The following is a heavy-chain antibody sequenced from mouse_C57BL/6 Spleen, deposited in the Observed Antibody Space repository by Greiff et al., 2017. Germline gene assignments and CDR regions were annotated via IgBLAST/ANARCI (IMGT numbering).Heavy chain of an antibody. D-gene: IGHD3-2*02. CDR1: GYTFTSYW. CDR3: ARSGAQAYAMDY. J-gene: IGHJ4*01. Sequence: VQLQQPGTELVKPGASVKLSCKASGYTFTSYWMHWVKQRPGQGLEWIGNINPSTGGTNYNAKFTSKATLAVDKSSSTAYMQLSSLTSEDSAVYYGARSGAQAYAMDYWGQGTSVTVSA. V-gene: IGHV1-53*01. CDR2: INPSTGGT.